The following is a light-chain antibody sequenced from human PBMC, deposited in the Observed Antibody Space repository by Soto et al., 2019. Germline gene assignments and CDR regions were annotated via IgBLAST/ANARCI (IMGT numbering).Light chain of an antibody. CDR1: SSDVGGYNY. J-gene: IGLJ3*02. CDR3: SSYTGSDSVL. CDR2: EVT. V-gene: IGLV2-8*01. Sequence: QSALTQPPSASGSPGQSVTISCTGTSSDVGGYNYVSWYQQRPGKAPKLMIYEVTKRPSGVPDRFSGSKSGNTASLTVSGLQAEDEADYYCSSYTGSDSVLFGGGTKVTVL.